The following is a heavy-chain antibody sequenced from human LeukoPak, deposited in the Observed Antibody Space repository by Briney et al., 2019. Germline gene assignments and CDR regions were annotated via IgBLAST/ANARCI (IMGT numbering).Heavy chain of an antibody. V-gene: IGHV1-46*01. CDR1: GYTFTSYY. Sequence: ASVKVPCKGSGYTFTSYYMHWVRQAPGQGLEWMGIINPSGGSTSYAQKFQGRVTMTRDTSTSTVYMELSSLRSEDTAVYYCARRGYCSGGSCYSGHYYMDVWGKGTTVTISS. D-gene: IGHD2-15*01. CDR3: ARRGYCSGGSCYSGHYYMDV. CDR2: INPSGGST. J-gene: IGHJ6*03.